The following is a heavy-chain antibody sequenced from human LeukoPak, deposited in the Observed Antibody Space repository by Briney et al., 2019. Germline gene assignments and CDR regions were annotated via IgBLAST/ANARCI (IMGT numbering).Heavy chain of an antibody. CDR3: ARETPNIYDSSGCYYFDY. CDR1: GYTFTSYG. CDR2: ISAYNGNT. D-gene: IGHD3-22*01. Sequence: ASVKVSCKASGYTFTSYGISWVRQAPGQGLEWMGWISAYNGNTNYAQKLQGRVTMTTDTSTSTAYMELRSLRSDDTAVYYRARETPNIYDSSGCYYFDYWGQGTLVTVSS. V-gene: IGHV1-18*01. J-gene: IGHJ4*02.